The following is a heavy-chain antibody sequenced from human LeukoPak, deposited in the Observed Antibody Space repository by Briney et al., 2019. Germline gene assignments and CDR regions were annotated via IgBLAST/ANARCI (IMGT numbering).Heavy chain of an antibody. CDR3: AKRKLRIAAAGSDSGAFDY. CDR1: GFTFSSYG. J-gene: IGHJ4*02. V-gene: IGHV3-30*02. CDR2: IRYDGSNK. D-gene: IGHD6-13*01. Sequence: GGSLRLSCAASGFTFSSYGMRWVRQAPGKGLEWVAFIRYDGSNKYYADSVKGRFTISRDNSKNTLYLQMNSLRAEDTAVYYCAKRKLRIAAAGSDSGAFDYWGQGTLVTVSS.